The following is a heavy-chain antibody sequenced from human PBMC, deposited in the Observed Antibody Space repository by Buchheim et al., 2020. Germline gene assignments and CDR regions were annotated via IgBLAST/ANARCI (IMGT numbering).Heavy chain of an antibody. CDR2: INPNSGGT. V-gene: IGHV1-2*04. CDR1: GYAFTGYY. CDR3: ARDLWAAAGIPQYNWFDP. Sequence: QVQLVQSGAEVKKPGASVKVSCKASGYAFTGYYMHWVRQAPGQGLEWMGWINPNSGGTNYAQKFQGWVTMTRDTSISTAYMELSRLRSDDTAVYYCARDLWAAAGIPQYNWFDPWGQGTL. J-gene: IGHJ5*02. D-gene: IGHD6-13*01.